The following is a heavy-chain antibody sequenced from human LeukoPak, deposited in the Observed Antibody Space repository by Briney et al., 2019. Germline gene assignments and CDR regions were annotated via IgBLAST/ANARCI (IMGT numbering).Heavy chain of an antibody. CDR1: GFTFSSYG. D-gene: IGHD2-15*01. J-gene: IGHJ4*02. Sequence: GRSLRLSCAASGFTFSSYGMHWVRQAPGKGLEWVAAIWYDGTDKKYADSVKGRFTISRDNSKNTLDLEMNSLKAEDTAVYYCARVKDCSGGSCLNNYFDYWGQGTLVTVSS. CDR3: ARVKDCSGGSCLNNYFDY. CDR2: IWYDGTDK. V-gene: IGHV3-33*01.